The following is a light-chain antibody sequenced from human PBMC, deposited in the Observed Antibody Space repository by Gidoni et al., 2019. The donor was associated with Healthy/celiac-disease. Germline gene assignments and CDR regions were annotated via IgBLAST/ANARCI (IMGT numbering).Light chain of an antibody. J-gene: IGLJ2*01. V-gene: IGLV1-47*01. CDR3: AALDDSLSGWF. CDR2: RNN. CDR1: RSNNGSNY. Sequence: QSVLTQPPSASGTPGQRVTSSCSGSRSNNGSNYVYWYQQLPGTAPKLLIYRNNLRSSGVPDRFSCSTSGTAASLAISGLRSDDWADYYCAALDDSLSGWFFGGGTKLTVL.